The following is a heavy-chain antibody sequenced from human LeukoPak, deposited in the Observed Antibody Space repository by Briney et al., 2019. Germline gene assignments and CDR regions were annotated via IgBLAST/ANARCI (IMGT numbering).Heavy chain of an antibody. CDR1: GLTFSSYW. D-gene: IGHD1-26*01. J-gene: IGHJ4*02. CDR2: IKQDGSEK. Sequence: PGGSLRLSCAASGLTFSSYWMSWVRQAPGKGLEWVANIKQDGSEKYYVDSVKGRFTISRDNAKNSLYLQMNSLRAEDTAVYYCARSIGSAFDYWGQGTLVTVSS. CDR3: ARSIGSAFDY. V-gene: IGHV3-7*01.